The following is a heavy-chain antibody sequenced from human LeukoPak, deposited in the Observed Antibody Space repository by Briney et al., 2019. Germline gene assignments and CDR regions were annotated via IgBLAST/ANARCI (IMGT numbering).Heavy chain of an antibody. V-gene: IGHV3-23*01. CDR1: GFTFSSYA. CDR2: ISGSGGST. D-gene: IGHD6-19*01. Sequence: GGSLRLSCAASGFTFSSYAMSWVRQAPGKGLEWVSAISGSGGSTYYADSVKGRFTISRDNSKNTLYLQMNSLRAEDTAVYYCAKHGYSSGWYSGLFDYWGQGTLVTVSS. CDR3: AKHGYSSGWYSGLFDY. J-gene: IGHJ4*02.